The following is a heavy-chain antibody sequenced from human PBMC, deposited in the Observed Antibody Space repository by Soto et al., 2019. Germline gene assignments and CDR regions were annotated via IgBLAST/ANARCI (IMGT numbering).Heavy chain of an antibody. D-gene: IGHD2-2*01. CDR1: GYTFTIYD. CDR3: ARGRQGYCSSTSCYAHSYYYYYMDV. CDR2: MNPNSGNT. J-gene: IGHJ6*03. V-gene: IGHV1-8*01. Sequence: EASVKVYCKASGYTFTIYDINWGRQATGQGLEWMGWMNPNSGNTGYAQKFQGRVTMTRNTSISTAYMELSSLRSEDTAVHYCARGRQGYCSSTSCYAHSYYYYYMDVWGTGTTVTVSS.